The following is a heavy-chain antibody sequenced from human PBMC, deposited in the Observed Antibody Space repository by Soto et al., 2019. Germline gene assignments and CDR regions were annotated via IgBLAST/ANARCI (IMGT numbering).Heavy chain of an antibody. Sequence: VQLVQSGAEVKKPGASVKVSCKASGYTFTSYDINWVRQATGQGLEWMGWMNPNSGNTGYAQKFQGRVTMTRNASIRTAYMELSSLRSEDTAAYDCARGYHCSGGSCYAAGRFDPWGQGTLVTVSA. D-gene: IGHD2-15*01. CDR1: GYTFTSYD. CDR3: ARGYHCSGGSCYAAGRFDP. J-gene: IGHJ5*02. V-gene: IGHV1-8*01. CDR2: MNPNSGNT.